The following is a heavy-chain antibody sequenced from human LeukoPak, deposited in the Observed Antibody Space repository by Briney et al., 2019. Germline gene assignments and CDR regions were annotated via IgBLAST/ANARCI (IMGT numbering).Heavy chain of an antibody. CDR3: ARGGTYYYDSSGYYEALDY. D-gene: IGHD3-22*01. CDR2: ISAYNGNT. J-gene: IGHJ4*02. V-gene: IGHV1-18*01. CDR1: GYTFTNYG. Sequence: ASVRVSCKASGYTFTNYGISWVRQAPGQGLEWMGWISAYNGNTNYAQKLQGRVTMTTDTSTSTAYMELRSLRSDDTAVYYCARGGTYYYDSSGYYEALDYWGQGTLVTVSS.